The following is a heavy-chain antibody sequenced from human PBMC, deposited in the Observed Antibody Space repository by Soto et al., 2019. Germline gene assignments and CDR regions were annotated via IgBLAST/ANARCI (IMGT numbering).Heavy chain of an antibody. CDR1: GYTFTSYD. CDR2: MNPNSGNT. V-gene: IGHV1-8*01. D-gene: IGHD2-2*01. J-gene: IGHJ6*02. CDR3: ARGVVPAAMGAYYYGMDV. Sequence: ASVKVSCKASGYTFTSYDINWVRQATGQGLEWMGWMNPNSGNTGYAQKFQGRVTMTRNTSISTAYMELSSLGSEDTAVYYCARGVVPAAMGAYYYGMDVWGQGTTVTVSS.